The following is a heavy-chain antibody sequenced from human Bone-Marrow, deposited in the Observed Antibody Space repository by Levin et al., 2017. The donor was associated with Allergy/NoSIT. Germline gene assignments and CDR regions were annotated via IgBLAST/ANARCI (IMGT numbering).Heavy chain of an antibody. Sequence: PGESLKISCKASGYTFTKYSMNWVRQAPGQGLEWIGWINTATGNPTYAQGFSGRFVFSLDTSVSTAYLEISSLKTEDTAVYYCTREVLRFDYWGQGSLVTVSS. CDR2: INTATGNP. V-gene: IGHV7-4-1*02. CDR3: TREVLRFDY. CDR1: GYTFTKYS. J-gene: IGHJ4*02.